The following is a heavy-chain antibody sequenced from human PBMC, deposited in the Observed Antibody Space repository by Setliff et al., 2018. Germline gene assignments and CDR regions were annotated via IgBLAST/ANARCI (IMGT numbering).Heavy chain of an antibody. V-gene: IGHV3-30*02. Sequence: PGGSLRLSCVASGFAFSTYGMHWVRQAPGKGLEWVSFIQHDGSREFYGDPVKGRFTISRDNSKNTLFLQMNSLRAEDTAVYYCAKDHASLYYYYYCMDVWGKGTTVTVSS. D-gene: IGHD3-16*01. J-gene: IGHJ6*03. CDR3: AKDHASLYYYYYCMDV. CDR1: GFAFSTYG. CDR2: IQHDGSRE.